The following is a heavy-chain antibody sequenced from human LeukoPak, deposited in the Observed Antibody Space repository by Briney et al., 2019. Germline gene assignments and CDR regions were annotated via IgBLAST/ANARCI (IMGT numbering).Heavy chain of an antibody. CDR2: IYYSGST. D-gene: IGHD3-22*01. CDR1: GGSISSGDYY. Sequence: SETLSLTCTVSGGSISSGDYYWSWIRQPPGKGLEWIGYIYYSGSTYYNPSLKSRVTISVDTSKNQFSLKLSSVTAADTAVYHCAREGYYYDSSGYYYDTWGQGTLVTVSS. J-gene: IGHJ5*02. CDR3: AREGYYYDSSGYYYDT. V-gene: IGHV4-30-4*01.